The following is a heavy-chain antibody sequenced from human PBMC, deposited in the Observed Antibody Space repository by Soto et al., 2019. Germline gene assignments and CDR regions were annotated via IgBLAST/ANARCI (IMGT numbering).Heavy chain of an antibody. J-gene: IGHJ4*02. V-gene: IGHV4-61*01. D-gene: IGHD6-13*01. CDR3: ARLLYSSSWYLGYFDY. CDR1: GGSVRGGSYY. CDR2: IYYSGST. Sequence: PSETLCLTCTVAGGSVRGGSYYWSWIRQPPGKGLEWIGYIYYSGSTNYNPSLKSRVTISVDTSKNQFSLKLSSVTAADTAVYYCARLLYSSSWYLGYFDYWGQGTLVTVSS.